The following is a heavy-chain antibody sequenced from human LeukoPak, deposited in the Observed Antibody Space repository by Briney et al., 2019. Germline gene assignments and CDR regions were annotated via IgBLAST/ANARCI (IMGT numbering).Heavy chain of an antibody. CDR2: INHSGST. Sequence: SETLSLTCAVYGGSFSGYYWSWIRQPPGKGLEWIGEINHSGSTNYNPSLKSRVTISVDTSKNQFSLKLSSVTAADTAVYYCARGAGYSYGKGDYWGRGTLVTVSS. V-gene: IGHV4-34*01. D-gene: IGHD5-18*01. CDR3: ARGAGYSYGKGDY. CDR1: GGSFSGYY. J-gene: IGHJ4*02.